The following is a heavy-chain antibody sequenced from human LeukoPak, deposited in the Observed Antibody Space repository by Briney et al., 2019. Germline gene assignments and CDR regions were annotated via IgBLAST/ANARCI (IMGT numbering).Heavy chain of an antibody. J-gene: IGHJ6*02. Sequence: SETLSLTCTVSGGSISSYCWSWIRQPPGKGLEWIGYIHHTGITKYSPSLKSRVTISLDTPKNQFSLKLTSVTAADTAVYYCTRHAPVPVIGHGMGVWGQGTTVTVSS. V-gene: IGHV4-59*08. CDR3: TRHAPVPVIGHGMGV. CDR1: GGSISSYC. D-gene: IGHD3-16*02. CDR2: IHHTGIT.